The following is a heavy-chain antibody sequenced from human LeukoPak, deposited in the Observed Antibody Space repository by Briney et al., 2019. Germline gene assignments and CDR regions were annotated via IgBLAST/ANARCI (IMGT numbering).Heavy chain of an antibody. Sequence: PGGSLRLSCAASGFSISNYGMHWIRQAPGKGLEWVAFIPYDGSNKYYSDSVKGRFTISKDNSKTTLYLQMNSLRDDDTAVYYCAKDTPVSNWGRGTMVTVSS. J-gene: IGHJ3*01. CDR3: AKDTPVSN. V-gene: IGHV3-30*02. CDR1: GFSISNYG. CDR2: IPYDGSNK.